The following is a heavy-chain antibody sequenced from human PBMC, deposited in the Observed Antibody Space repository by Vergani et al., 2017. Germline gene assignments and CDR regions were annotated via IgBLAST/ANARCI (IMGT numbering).Heavy chain of an antibody. J-gene: IGHJ4*02. CDR3: ARWEEMATILYFDY. D-gene: IGHD5-24*01. CDR2: ISAYNGNT. CDR1: GGTFSSYG. Sequence: QVQLVQSGAEVKKPGSSVKVSCKASGGTFSSYGISWVRQAPGQGLEWMGWISAYNGNTNYAQKLQGRVTMTTDTSTSTAYMELRSLRSDDTAVYYCARWEEMATILYFDYWGQGTLVTVSS. V-gene: IGHV1-18*01.